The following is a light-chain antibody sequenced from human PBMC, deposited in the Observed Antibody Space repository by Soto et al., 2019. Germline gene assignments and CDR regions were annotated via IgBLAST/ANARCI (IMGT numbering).Light chain of an antibody. V-gene: IGKV1-5*01. CDR1: QSISSW. CDR3: QQYNSYSLLT. CDR2: DAS. Sequence: DIQMTQSPSTLSTSVGDRVTITCRASQSISSWLAWYQQKPGKAPKLLIYDASSLESGVPSGFSGSGSGTEFTLTISSLQPDDFATYYCQQYNSYSLLTFGGGTKVEIK. J-gene: IGKJ4*01.